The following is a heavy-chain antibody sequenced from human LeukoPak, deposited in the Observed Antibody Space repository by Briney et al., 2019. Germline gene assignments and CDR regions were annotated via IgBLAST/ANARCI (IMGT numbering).Heavy chain of an antibody. J-gene: IGHJ4*02. CDR1: GFTFSSYW. CDR3: ARGGPRGYSYGAFDY. Sequence: PGGSLRRSCAASGFTFSSYWVHWVRQAPGKGLVWVSRINSDGSSTSYADSVKGRFTISRDNAKNTLYLQMNSLRAEDTAVYYCARGGPRGYSYGAFDYWGQGTLVTVSS. D-gene: IGHD5-18*01. CDR2: INSDGSST. V-gene: IGHV3-74*01.